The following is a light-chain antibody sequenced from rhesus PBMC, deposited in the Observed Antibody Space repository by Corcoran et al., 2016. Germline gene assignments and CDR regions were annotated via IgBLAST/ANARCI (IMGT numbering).Light chain of an antibody. V-gene: IGKV1-22*01. CDR3: LQYTTTPFT. Sequence: DIQMTQSPSPLSASVGDTVNISCRASQSISSWLDWYQQKPGKAPKLLIYKASILQSGVPSRFSGRGAGTDFTLTTSSLQPEDFATYCCLQYTTTPFTFGPGTKLDI. CDR2: KAS. J-gene: IGKJ3*01. CDR1: QSISSW.